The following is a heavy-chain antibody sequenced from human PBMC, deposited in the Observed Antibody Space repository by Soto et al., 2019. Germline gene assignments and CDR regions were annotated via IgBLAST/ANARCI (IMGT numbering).Heavy chain of an antibody. V-gene: IGHV4-30-4*01. D-gene: IGHD2-2*01. J-gene: IGHJ5*02. CDR3: ARERTDGARLDP. CDR2: IYHSGST. Sequence: QVQLQESGPGLVKPSQTLSLTCTVSGGSISSGDYYWSWIRQPPGKGLEWIGYIYHSGSTYYNPSLKSRVTIPVNTSKNPFSLKLSSVTAADTAVYYCARERTDGARLDPWGHGTLVTVSS. CDR1: GGSISSGDYY.